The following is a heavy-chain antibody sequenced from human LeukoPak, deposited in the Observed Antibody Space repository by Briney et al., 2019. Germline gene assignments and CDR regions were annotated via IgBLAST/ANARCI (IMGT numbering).Heavy chain of an antibody. CDR1: GFTFSSYS. V-gene: IGHV3-21*01. D-gene: IGHD6-13*01. CDR2: ISSSSSYI. J-gene: IGHJ4*02. Sequence: GGSLRLSCAASGFTFSSYSMNWVRQAPGKGLEWVSSISSSSSYIYYADSVKGRFTISRDNAKNSLYLQVNSLRVDDTAVYYCARDPTLGGYSSGWWDYWGQGTLVTVSS. CDR3: ARDPTLGGYSSGWWDY.